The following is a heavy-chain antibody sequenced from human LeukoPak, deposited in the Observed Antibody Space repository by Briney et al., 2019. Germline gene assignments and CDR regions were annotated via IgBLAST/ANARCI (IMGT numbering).Heavy chain of an antibody. J-gene: IGHJ4*02. D-gene: IGHD3-22*01. CDR2: ISSSSSYI. Sequence: GGSLRLSCVASGFTFSSYEMNWVRQAPGKGLEWVSFISSSSSYIYYADSVKGRFTISRDDAKNSLYLQMNSLRAEDTAVYYCARDLRSSGYYAFDYWGQGTLVTVSS. V-gene: IGHV3-21*01. CDR1: GFTFSSYE. CDR3: ARDLRSSGYYAFDY.